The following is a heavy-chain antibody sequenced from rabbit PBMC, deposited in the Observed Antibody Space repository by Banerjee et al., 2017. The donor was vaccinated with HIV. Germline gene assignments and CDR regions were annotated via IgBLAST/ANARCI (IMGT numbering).Heavy chain of an antibody. CDR2: IYAGSSGST. V-gene: IGHV1S43*01. J-gene: IGHJ3*01. CDR3: ARDAGSYYLLDL. Sequence: QQQLEESGGGLVKPGGTLTLTCKASGIDFSNHYYMCWVRQAPGKGLEWIACIYAGSSGSTHYASWAKGRFTISSHNAQNTLYLQLNSLTAADTATYFCARDAGSYYLLDLWGQGTLVTVS. CDR1: GIDFSNHYY. D-gene: IGHD4-2*01.